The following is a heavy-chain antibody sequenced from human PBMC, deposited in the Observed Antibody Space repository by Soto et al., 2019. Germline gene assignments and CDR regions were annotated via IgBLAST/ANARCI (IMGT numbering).Heavy chain of an antibody. CDR3: ASSERGDWFDP. J-gene: IGHJ5*02. CDR1: GDRVPHNSAD. V-gene: IGHV6-1*01. CDR2: TYYRSKWYN. Sequence: SQTLLLTAAIPGDRVPHNSADCDWIRQSPSRGLEWLGRTYYRSKWYNDYAVSVKSRITINPDTSKNQFSLQLNSVTPEDTAVYYCASSERGDWFDPWGQGTLV. D-gene: IGHD1-1*01.